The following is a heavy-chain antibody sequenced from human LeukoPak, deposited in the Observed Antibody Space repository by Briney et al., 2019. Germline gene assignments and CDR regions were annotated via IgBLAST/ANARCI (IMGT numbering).Heavy chain of an antibody. CDR2: ICSSGST. Sequence: PSETLSLTCAVYGGSFSGYYWTWIRQRPGAGLQWIGYICSSGSTSYNPSLRSRVTMSIDTSNNQFSLKLNSVTAADTAVYYCARDGGGSLYGMDVWGQGTTVTVSS. CDR1: GGSFSGYY. J-gene: IGHJ6*02. V-gene: IGHV4-31*11. D-gene: IGHD2-15*01. CDR3: ARDGGGSLYGMDV.